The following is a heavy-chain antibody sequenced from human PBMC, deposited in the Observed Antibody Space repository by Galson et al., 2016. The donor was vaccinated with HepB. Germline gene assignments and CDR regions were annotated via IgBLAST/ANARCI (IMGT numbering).Heavy chain of an antibody. CDR3: ASGTGAYVQ. CDR2: TYYRSKWSS. CDR1: GDSVSRNTAA. V-gene: IGHV6-1*01. Sequence: CAISGDSVSRNTAAWNWIRQSPSRGLEWLGRTYYRSKWSSDYVVSMKGQITINADTSMNQFSLQLNSVTPEDTAVYYCASGTGAYVQWGQGTLVTVSS. J-gene: IGHJ4*02. D-gene: IGHD5-12*01.